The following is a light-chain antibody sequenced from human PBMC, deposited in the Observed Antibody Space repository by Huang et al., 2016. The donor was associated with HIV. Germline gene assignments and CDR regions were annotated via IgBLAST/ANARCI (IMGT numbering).Light chain of an antibody. CDR3: LQAATNPWT. CDR2: GTS. Sequence: QMTQSPSSLSASVGDRITITCRASQGVRGDLGWYQHKPGKAPKLLICGTSTLQSGVPCRFSGSGSGTHYTLSINSLQPEDFATYYCLQAATNPWTFGQGTKVEIK. V-gene: IGKV1-6*01. J-gene: IGKJ1*01. CDR1: QGVRGD.